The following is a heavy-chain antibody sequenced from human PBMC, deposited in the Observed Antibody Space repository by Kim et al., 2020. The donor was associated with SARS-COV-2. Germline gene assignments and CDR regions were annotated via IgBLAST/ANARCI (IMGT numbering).Heavy chain of an antibody. V-gene: IGHV1-24*01. J-gene: IGHJ4*02. CDR2: FDPEDGET. D-gene: IGHD3-22*01. CDR3: ATLDSSGYYKEYYFDY. CDR1: GYTLTELS. Sequence: ASVKVSCKVSGYTLTELSMHWVRQAPGKGLEWMRGFDPEDGETIYAQKFLGRVTMTEDTSTDTAYMELSSLRSEDTAVYYCATLDSSGYYKEYYFDYWGQGTLVTVSS.